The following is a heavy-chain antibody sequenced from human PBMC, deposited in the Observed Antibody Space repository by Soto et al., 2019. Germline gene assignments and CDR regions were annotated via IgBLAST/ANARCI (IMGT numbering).Heavy chain of an antibody. J-gene: IGHJ4*02. Sequence: SETLSLTCTVSGGSISSYYWTWFRQPSGKGLEWIGRIYTSGSTNYNPSLKSRVTMSVGTSKNQFSLKLSSVTAADTAVYYCARDLKFGQADYWGQGSQVTVSS. V-gene: IGHV4-4*07. CDR2: IYTSGST. CDR1: GGSISSYY. D-gene: IGHD3-10*01. CDR3: ARDLKFGQADY.